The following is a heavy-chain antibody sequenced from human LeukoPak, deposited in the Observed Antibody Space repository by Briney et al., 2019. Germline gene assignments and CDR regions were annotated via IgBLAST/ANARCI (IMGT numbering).Heavy chain of an antibody. J-gene: IGHJ5*02. CDR2: ISSSSSYI. Sequence: GGSLRLSCAASGFTFSSYSMNWVRQAPGKGLEWVSSISSSSSYIYYADSVKGRFTISRDNAKNSLYLQLNSLRAEDTAVYYCARGSSAGLVSYNWFDPWGQGTLVTVSS. D-gene: IGHD6-13*01. CDR3: ARGSSAGLVSYNWFDP. CDR1: GFTFSSYS. V-gene: IGHV3-21*01.